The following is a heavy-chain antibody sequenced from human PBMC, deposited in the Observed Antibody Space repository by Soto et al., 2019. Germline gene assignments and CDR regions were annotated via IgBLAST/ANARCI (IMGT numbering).Heavy chain of an antibody. D-gene: IGHD3-9*01. CDR3: ARRVLGDFDWFNPFDS. CDR2: VYYRGST. J-gene: IGHJ4*02. V-gene: IGHV4-39*01. Sequence: QLHLQESGPGLVKPSETLSLTCTVSGGSINSRNYYWGWIRQAPGKGLEWIGTVYYRGSTYYNPSLKGRVTVSADTTKNQFSLKVDSLTAADTAVYYCARRVLGDFDWFNPFDSWGQGTLVTVSS. CDR1: GGSINSRNYY.